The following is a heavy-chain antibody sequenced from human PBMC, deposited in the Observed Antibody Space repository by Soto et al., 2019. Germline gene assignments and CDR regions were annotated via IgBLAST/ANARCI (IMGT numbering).Heavy chain of an antibody. CDR2: INPNSGDT. CDR3: ARDHLPDYYYYGMDV. CDR1: GYTLSGYY. V-gene: IGHV1-2*04. J-gene: IGHJ6*02. D-gene: IGHD2-2*01. Sequence: APVKVSCKASGYTLSGYYVHLVRQAPGQGPEWMGWINPNSGDTNYAQKFQGWVTMTRDTSNSTAYMELSRLTSDDTAVYYCARDHLPDYYYYGMDVWGHGTTVTVSS.